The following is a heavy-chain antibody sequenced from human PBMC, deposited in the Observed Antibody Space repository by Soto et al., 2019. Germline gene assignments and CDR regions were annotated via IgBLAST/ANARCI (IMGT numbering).Heavy chain of an antibody. CDR1: GFPFSNYS. V-gene: IGHV3-48*02. CDR3: AKRRGDHSNYSWGIDV. D-gene: IGHD4-4*01. CDR2: ISSSSSTI. J-gene: IGHJ6*02. Sequence: GGSPRLSCASSGFPFSNYSMNWVRQAQGKGLEWVSYISSSSSTIYYADSVKGRFTISRDNAKNSLYLQMNSLRDEDTAVYYCAKRRGDHSNYSWGIDVWGQGTTVTVSS.